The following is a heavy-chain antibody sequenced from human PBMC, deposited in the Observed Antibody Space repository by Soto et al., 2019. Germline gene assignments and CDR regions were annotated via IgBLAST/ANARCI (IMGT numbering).Heavy chain of an antibody. Sequence: QVQLVESGGGVVQPGRSLRLSCAASGFTFSTYGMHWVRQAPGKGLEWVAVISYDGSNKYYADSVKGRFTISRDNSKDTLYLQMNSLRAEDTTMYYCAKDRGSGSNSPYYHGMDVWGKGPRSPSPQ. CDR3: AKDRGSGSNSPYYHGMDV. J-gene: IGHJ6*01. CDR2: ISYDGSNK. CDR1: GFTFSTYG. D-gene: IGHD1-26*01. V-gene: IGHV3-30*18.